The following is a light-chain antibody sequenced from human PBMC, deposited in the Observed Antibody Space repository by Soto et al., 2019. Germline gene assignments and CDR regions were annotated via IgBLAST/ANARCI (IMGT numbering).Light chain of an antibody. CDR3: QQSYITPRT. CDR1: QTIDVY. Sequence: EIQMTQSPSSLSASVGGRVAITCRASQTIDVYLNWYLQKPGRAPQLLIYAASKLHSGVTSRFSRSGSGTDFTLTISSLQPDDSATYFCQQSYITPRTFGQGTKVDIK. CDR2: AAS. V-gene: IGKV1-39*01. J-gene: IGKJ1*01.